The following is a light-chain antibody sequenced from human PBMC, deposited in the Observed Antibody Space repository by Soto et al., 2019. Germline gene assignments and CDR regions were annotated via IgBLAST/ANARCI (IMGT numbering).Light chain of an antibody. J-gene: IGLJ1*01. V-gene: IGLV2-23*01. Sequence: QSVLTQPASVSGSPGQSITISCTGTSSDVGSYNLVSWYQQHPGKAPKAIIYEGNKRPSGVSYRFSGSKSGNTASLTISGLQAEDEADYFCCSYAGSTTLGVFGTGTKLTVL. CDR3: CSYAGSTTLGV. CDR1: SSDVGSYNL. CDR2: EGN.